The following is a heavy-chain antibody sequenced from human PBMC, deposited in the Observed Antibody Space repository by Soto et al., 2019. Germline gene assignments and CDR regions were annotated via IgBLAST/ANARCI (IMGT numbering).Heavy chain of an antibody. CDR3: AKDSADPDIVATINLLRQIAVAGGSFDY. D-gene: IGHD5-12*01. CDR2: ISGSGGST. Sequence: PGGSLRLSCAASGFTFSSYAMSWVRQAPGKGLEWVSAISGSGGSTYYADSVKGRFTISRDNSKNTLYLQMNSLRAEDTAVYYCAKDSADPDIVATINLLRQIAVAGGSFDYWGQGTLVTVSS. CDR1: GFTFSSYA. J-gene: IGHJ4*02. V-gene: IGHV3-23*01.